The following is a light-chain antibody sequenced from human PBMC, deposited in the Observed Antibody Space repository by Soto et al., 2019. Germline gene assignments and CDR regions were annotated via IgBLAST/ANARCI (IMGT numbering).Light chain of an antibody. Sequence: QSVLTQPPSVSGAPGQRVTISCTGSSSNIGAGYDVHWYQQLPGTAPKLLIYGNSNRPSGVPDRFSGSKSGTSASLAITGLQVEDEAYYYCQSYDSSLSGSGVFGGGTKLTVL. CDR3: QSYDSSLSGSGV. V-gene: IGLV1-40*01. J-gene: IGLJ2*01. CDR1: SSNIGAGYD. CDR2: GNS.